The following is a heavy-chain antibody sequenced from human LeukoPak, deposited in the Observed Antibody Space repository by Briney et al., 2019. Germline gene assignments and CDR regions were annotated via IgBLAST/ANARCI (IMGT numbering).Heavy chain of an antibody. Sequence: GASVKVSCKASGYTFTGYYMHWVRQAPGQGLEWMGWINPNSGGTNYAQKFQGRVTMTRDTSISTAYMELSRLRSDDTAVYYCARDTPYGSGSYFDYWGQGTLVTVSS. CDR1: GYTFTGYY. J-gene: IGHJ4*02. CDR3: ARDTPYGSGSYFDY. D-gene: IGHD3-10*01. CDR2: INPNSGGT. V-gene: IGHV1-2*02.